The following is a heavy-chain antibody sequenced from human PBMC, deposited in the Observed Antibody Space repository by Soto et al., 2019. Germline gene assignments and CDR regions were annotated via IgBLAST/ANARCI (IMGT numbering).Heavy chain of an antibody. CDR1: GYTFTGYY. CDR3: ARAPDVGYCSSTSCSKDYYYYMDV. Sequence: ASVKVSCKASGYTFTGYYMHWVRQAPGQGLEWMGWINPNSGGTNYAQKFQGWVTMTRDTSISTAYMELSRRRSDDTAVYYCARAPDVGYCSSTSCSKDYYYYMDVWGKGTTVTVSS. V-gene: IGHV1-2*04. CDR2: INPNSGGT. D-gene: IGHD2-2*01. J-gene: IGHJ6*03.